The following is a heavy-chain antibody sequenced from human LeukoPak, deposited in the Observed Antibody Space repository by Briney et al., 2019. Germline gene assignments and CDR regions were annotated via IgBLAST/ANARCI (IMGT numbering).Heavy chain of an antibody. Sequence: GESLQISCQGSGYSFTSYWISWVRQMPGKGLEWMGRIDPSDSYTNYSPSFQGHVTISADKSISTAYLQWSSLKASDTAMYYCARNFGSTEAFDIWGQGTMVTVSS. J-gene: IGHJ3*02. CDR3: ARNFGSTEAFDI. V-gene: IGHV5-10-1*01. D-gene: IGHD6-13*01. CDR1: GYSFTSYW. CDR2: IDPSDSYT.